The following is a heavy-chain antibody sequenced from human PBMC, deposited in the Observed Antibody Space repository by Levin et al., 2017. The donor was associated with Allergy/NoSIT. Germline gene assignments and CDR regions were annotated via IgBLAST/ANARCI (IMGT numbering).Heavy chain of an antibody. Sequence: GESLKISCIASGFSFNTYAMSWVRQAPGKGLEWVSSIGDSGSRTYYADSVKGRFTISRDNSNNTLYLQMNSLRGEDTAIYYCAKDQSKHLATMRRDWFDPWGQGTLVAVSS. CDR1: GFSFNTYA. V-gene: IGHV3-23*01. J-gene: IGHJ5*02. D-gene: IGHD2-2*01. CDR3: AKDQSKHLATMRRDWFDP. CDR2: IGDSGSRT.